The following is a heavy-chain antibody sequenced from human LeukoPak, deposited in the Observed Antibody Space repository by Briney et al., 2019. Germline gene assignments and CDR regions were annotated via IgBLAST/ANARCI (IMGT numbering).Heavy chain of an antibody. J-gene: IGHJ6*02. CDR2: IYHSGST. D-gene: IGHD3-3*01. CDR1: GGSISSSNW. CDR3: AILPPMYYDFWSGYPAPSVSATYYYYGMDV. V-gene: IGHV4-4*02. Sequence: SETLSLTCAVSGGSISSSNWWSWVRQAPGKGLEWIGEIYHSGSTNYNQSLKSRVTISVDKSKNQFSLKLSSVTAADTAVYYCAILPPMYYDFWSGYPAPSVSATYYYYGMDVWGQGTTVTVSS.